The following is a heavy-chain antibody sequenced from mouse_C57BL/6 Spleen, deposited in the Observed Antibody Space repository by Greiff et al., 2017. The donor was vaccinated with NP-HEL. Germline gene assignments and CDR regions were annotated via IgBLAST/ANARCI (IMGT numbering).Heavy chain of an antibody. CDR1: GFTFSSYA. J-gene: IGHJ4*01. CDR2: ISSGGDYI. Sequence: EVHLVESGEGLVKPGGSLKLSCAASGFTFSSYAMSWVRQTPEKRLEWVAYISSGGDYIYYADTVKGRFTISRDNARNTLYLQMSSLKSEDTAMYYCTRVTDYVSSPFYYAMESWGHRTSVTVSS. V-gene: IGHV5-9-1*02. CDR3: TRVTDYVSSPFYYAMES. D-gene: IGHD1-1*01.